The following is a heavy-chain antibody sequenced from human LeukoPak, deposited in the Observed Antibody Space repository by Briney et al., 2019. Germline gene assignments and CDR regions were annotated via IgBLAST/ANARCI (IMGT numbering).Heavy chain of an antibody. J-gene: IGHJ3*02. CDR1: GGSISSYY. V-gene: IGHV4-59*08. D-gene: IGHD3-10*01. Sequence: SETLSLTCTVSGGSISSYYWSWIRQPPGKGLEWIGSIYHSGSTYYNPSLKSRVTISVDTSKNQFSLKLSSVTAADTAVYYCARRVESRGVVDAFDIWGQGTMVTVSS. CDR3: ARRVESRGVVDAFDI. CDR2: IYHSGST.